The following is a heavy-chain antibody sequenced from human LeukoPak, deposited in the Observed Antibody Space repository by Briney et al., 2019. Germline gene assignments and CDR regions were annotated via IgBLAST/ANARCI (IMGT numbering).Heavy chain of an antibody. V-gene: IGHV4-59*12. CDR3: ARDPLNDYGGSDY. J-gene: IGHJ4*02. Sequence: SETLSLTCTVSGGSISSYYWSWIRQPPGKGLEWIGYIYYSGSPNYNPSLKSRVTISVDTSKNQFSLKLSSVTAADTAVYYCARDPLNDYGGSDYWGQGTLVTVSS. CDR1: GGSISSYY. CDR2: IYYSGSP. D-gene: IGHD4-23*01.